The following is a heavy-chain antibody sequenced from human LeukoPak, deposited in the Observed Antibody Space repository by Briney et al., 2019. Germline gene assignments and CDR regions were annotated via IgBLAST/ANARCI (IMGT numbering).Heavy chain of an antibody. CDR2: ISSDGSTT. Sequence: GGSLRLSCAASGFTFSSYWMHWVRQAPGKGLGWVSRISSDGSTTNYADSVKGRFTISRDNAENTLYLQMNSLRVEDTAVYYCKRRVSPTRWFDPGRERPVVTVS. CDR3: KRRVSPTRWFDP. V-gene: IGHV3-74*01. D-gene: IGHD6-13*01. J-gene: IGHJ5*02. CDR1: GFTFSSYW.